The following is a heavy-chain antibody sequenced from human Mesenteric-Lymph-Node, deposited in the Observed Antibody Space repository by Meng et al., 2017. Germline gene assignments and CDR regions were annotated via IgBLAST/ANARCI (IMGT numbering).Heavy chain of an antibody. CDR1: GFIFSTHA. V-gene: IGHV3-30*04. D-gene: IGHD3-10*01. J-gene: IGHJ4*02. CDR2: ISYDGSNI. Sequence: GGSLRLSCAASGFIFSTHAIHWVRKAPGKGLEWVAVISYDGSNIYYTDSVKGRFTISRDNSKSTLYLQMNSLRPEDTAVYYCARDQRRYYDSGSYFEYWGQGTLDTVSS. CDR3: ARDQRRYYDSGSYFEY.